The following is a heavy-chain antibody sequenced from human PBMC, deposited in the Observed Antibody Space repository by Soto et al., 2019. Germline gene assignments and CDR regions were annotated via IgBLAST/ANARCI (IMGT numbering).Heavy chain of an antibody. D-gene: IGHD3-9*01. V-gene: IGHV4-59*08. Sequence: SETLSLTCTVSGGSISSYYWSWIRQPPGKGLEWIGYIYYSGSTNYNPSLKSRVTISVDTSKNQFSLKLSSVTAADTAVYYCARRDYDILTGPTTFDYWGQGTLVTVSS. CDR1: GGSISSYY. CDR2: IYYSGST. J-gene: IGHJ4*02. CDR3: ARRDYDILTGPTTFDY.